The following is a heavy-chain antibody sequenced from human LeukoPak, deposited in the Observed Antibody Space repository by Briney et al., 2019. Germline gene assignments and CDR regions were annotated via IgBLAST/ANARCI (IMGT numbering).Heavy chain of an antibody. V-gene: IGHV3-30*02. CDR2: IRYDGRNK. CDR3: ANLATVTTRGVFDI. Sequence: QPGGSLRLSCAASGFTFSSYGMHWVRQAPGKGLDWVAFIRYDGRNKYYADSVKGRFTISRDNSKNTLYLQMNSLRAEDTAVYYCANLATVTTRGVFDIWGQGTMVTISS. J-gene: IGHJ3*02. D-gene: IGHD4-17*01. CDR1: GFTFSSYG.